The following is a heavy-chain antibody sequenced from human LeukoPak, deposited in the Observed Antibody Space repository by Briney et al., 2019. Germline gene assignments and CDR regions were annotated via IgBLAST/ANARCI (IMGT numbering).Heavy chain of an antibody. CDR2: ISSSSSYI. Sequence: PGGSLRLSCAASGFTFSSYAMSWVRQAPGKGLEWVSSISSSSSYIYYADSVKGRFTISRDNAKNSLYLQMNSLRAEDTAVYYCARVSRDYGMDVWGQGTTVTVSS. CDR1: GFTFSSYA. CDR3: ARVSRDYGMDV. D-gene: IGHD5-24*01. J-gene: IGHJ6*02. V-gene: IGHV3-21*01.